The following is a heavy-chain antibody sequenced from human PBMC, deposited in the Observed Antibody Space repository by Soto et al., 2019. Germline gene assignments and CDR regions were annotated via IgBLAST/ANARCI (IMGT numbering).Heavy chain of an antibody. CDR3: ARDGGLAEDGMDV. CDR2: IYSGGST. D-gene: IGHD3-10*01. CDR1: GFIVSGNY. J-gene: IGHJ6*02. Sequence: VRLVETGGDLIQPGGSLRLSCAASGFIVSGNYMSWVRQAPGKGLEWVSVIYSGGSTYYADSVKGRFTISRDNSKNARYLQMNSLRADDTAVYYCARDGGLAEDGMDVWGQGTTVTVSS. V-gene: IGHV3-53*02.